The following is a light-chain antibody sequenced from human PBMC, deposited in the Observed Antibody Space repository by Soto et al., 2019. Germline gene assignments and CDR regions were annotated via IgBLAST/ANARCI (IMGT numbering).Light chain of an antibody. V-gene: IGKV3-15*01. Sequence: EIVMTQSPATLSVSPGERATLSCRASQSVSSNLAWYQQKPGQAPRLLIYGASTRATGIPARFSGSGSGTELTLTISSLQSEDFSVYYCQRYNNGPYTFGQGTKLDIK. CDR1: QSVSSN. CDR3: QRYNNGPYT. CDR2: GAS. J-gene: IGKJ2*01.